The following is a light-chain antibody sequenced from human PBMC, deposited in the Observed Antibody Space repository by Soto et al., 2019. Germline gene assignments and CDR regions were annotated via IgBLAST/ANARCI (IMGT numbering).Light chain of an antibody. Sequence: DLPMTKSPSSLSAAIGYIVPSTCRTIQNINNYLNWYQQKPGKPPNLLIYGASTLQSGVPSRFSGTGSGTDFTLTISSLQPEDVGTYFCQVYVSAPLTFGGGTKVDI. CDR2: GAS. V-gene: IGKV1-27*01. J-gene: IGKJ4*01. CDR3: QVYVSAPLT. CDR1: QNINNY.